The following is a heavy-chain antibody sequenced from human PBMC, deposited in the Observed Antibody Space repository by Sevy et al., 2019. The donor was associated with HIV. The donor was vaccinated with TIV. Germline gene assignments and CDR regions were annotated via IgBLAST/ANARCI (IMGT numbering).Heavy chain of an antibody. Sequence: SETLSLTCTVSGGSISSGGYYWSWIRQHPGKGLEWIGYIYYSGSTYYHPSLKSRVTISVDTSKNQFSLKLSSVTAADTAVYYCARAALVVVPAARAHFDYWGQGTLVTVSS. CDR1: GGSISSGGYY. V-gene: IGHV4-31*03. J-gene: IGHJ4*02. CDR2: IYYSGST. CDR3: ARAALVVVPAARAHFDY. D-gene: IGHD2-2*01.